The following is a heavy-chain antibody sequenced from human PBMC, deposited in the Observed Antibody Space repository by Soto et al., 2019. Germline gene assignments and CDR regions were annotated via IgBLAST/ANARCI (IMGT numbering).Heavy chain of an antibody. CDR3: ARDRDGLDY. Sequence: EVQLVESGGGLVQPGGSLRLSCAASGLTVSNNHMSWVRQAPGRGLEWVSVIYSGGSTHNADSVKGRFTISRDNSKNTWYLQMNSLRVEDTAVYYCARDRDGLDYWGQGTLVTVSS. V-gene: IGHV3-66*01. J-gene: IGHJ4*02. CDR2: IYSGGST. CDR1: GLTVSNNH.